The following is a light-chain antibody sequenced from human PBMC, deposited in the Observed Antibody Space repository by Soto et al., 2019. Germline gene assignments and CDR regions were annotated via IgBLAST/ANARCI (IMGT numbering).Light chain of an antibody. V-gene: IGKV1-5*03. CDR3: QQYNSYWT. CDR2: KAS. CDR1: KIVNNS. Sequence: DIQMTQSPSTLSASVGDRVTITCRASKIVNNSLAWYQQKPGKAPKLLIHKASNLESGVPSRFSGSGSGTVFSLTISSLQPDDFATYYCQQYNSYWTFGQGTKVEIK. J-gene: IGKJ1*01.